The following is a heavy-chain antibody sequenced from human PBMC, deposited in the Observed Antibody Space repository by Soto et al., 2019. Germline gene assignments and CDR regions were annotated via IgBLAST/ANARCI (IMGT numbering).Heavy chain of an antibody. CDR2: MYYSGST. V-gene: IGHV4-31*03. J-gene: IGHJ4*02. CDR3: ARGDTSGYAFDS. D-gene: IGHD3-22*01. CDR1: GGSISSGGYY. Sequence: QVQLQESGPGLVKPSQTLSLTCTVSGGSISSGGYYWTWIRQHPGKGLEWIGYMYYSGSTYYNPSLKSRVTISLDTSKNQFSLKLSSVTAADTDVYYCARGDTSGYAFDSWGQGTLVPVSS.